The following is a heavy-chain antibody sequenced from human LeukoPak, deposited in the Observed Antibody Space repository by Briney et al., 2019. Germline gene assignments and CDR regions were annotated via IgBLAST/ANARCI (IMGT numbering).Heavy chain of an antibody. Sequence: PETLSLTCAVYGGSFSGYYWSWIRQPPGKGLEWIGEINHSGSTNYNPSLKSRVTISVDTSKNQFSLKLSSVTAADTAVYYCASGQNIYFDYWGQGTLVTVSS. CDR3: ASGQNIYFDY. V-gene: IGHV4-34*01. J-gene: IGHJ4*02. CDR2: INHSGST. CDR1: GGSFSGYY. D-gene: IGHD2/OR15-2a*01.